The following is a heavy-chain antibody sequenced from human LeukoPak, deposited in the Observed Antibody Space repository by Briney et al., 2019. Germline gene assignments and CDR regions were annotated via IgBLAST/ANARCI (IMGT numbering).Heavy chain of an antibody. Sequence: GGSLRLSCAASGFTFSSYSMNWVRQAPGKGLEWVSSISSSSSYIYYADSVKGRFTISRDNAKNSLYLQMNSLRAEDTAVYHCARDLSYGSFWFDPWGQGTLVTVPS. CDR1: GFTFSSYS. CDR2: ISSSSSYI. V-gene: IGHV3-21*01. D-gene: IGHD5-18*01. CDR3: ARDLSYGSFWFDP. J-gene: IGHJ5*02.